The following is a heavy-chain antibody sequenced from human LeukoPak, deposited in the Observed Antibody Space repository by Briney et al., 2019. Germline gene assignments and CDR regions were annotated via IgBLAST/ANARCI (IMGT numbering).Heavy chain of an antibody. CDR3: ARGLSRNFIAAAGAAGAGY. J-gene: IGHJ4*02. CDR1: GFTFSSYA. D-gene: IGHD6-13*01. Sequence: PGRSLRLSFAASGFTFSSYAMHWVRQAPGKGLEWVAVISYDGSNKYYADSVKGRFTISRDNSKNTLYLQMNSLRAEDTAVYYCARGLSRNFIAAAGAAGAGYWGQGTLVAVSS. CDR2: ISYDGSNK. V-gene: IGHV3-30*04.